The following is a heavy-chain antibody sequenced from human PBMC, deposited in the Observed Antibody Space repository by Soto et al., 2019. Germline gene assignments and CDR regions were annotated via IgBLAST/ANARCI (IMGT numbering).Heavy chain of an antibody. J-gene: IGHJ3*02. CDR2: ISGSGGST. CDR1: GFIFSNYA. Sequence: GGSLGLSCAASGFIFSNYAMSWVRQAPGKGLEWVSGISGSGGSTYYADSMRGRFLISRGNSKNTLYLQLNSLRADDTAVYYCARAGHGDYDRAFDIWGQGTMVTVSS. CDR3: ARAGHGDYDRAFDI. D-gene: IGHD4-17*01. V-gene: IGHV3-23*01.